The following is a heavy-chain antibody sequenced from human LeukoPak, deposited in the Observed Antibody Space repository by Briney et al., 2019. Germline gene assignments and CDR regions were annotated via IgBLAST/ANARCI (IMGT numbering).Heavy chain of an antibody. V-gene: IGHV3-30*18. D-gene: IGHD4-11*01. CDR2: LSFDGSYK. J-gene: IGHJ4*02. Sequence: GGSLRLSCAASGFTFNSYGMHWVRQAPVKGLEWVAVLSFDGSYKYYADSVKGRFTISRDNSKNTLYLQMNSLRVDDTAVYYCAKGSFSNWLAYWGQGTLVTVSS. CDR3: AKGSFSNWLAY. CDR1: GFTFNSYG.